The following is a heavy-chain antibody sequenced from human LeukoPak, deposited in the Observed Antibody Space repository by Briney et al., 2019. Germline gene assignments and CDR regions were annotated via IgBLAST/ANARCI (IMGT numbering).Heavy chain of an antibody. D-gene: IGHD1-7*01. V-gene: IGHV3-21*01. J-gene: IGHJ3*02. CDR2: ISSSSSYI. CDR3: ARDSRNWNYVVSTFDI. CDR1: GFTFSSYS. Sequence: GGSLRLSCAASGFTFSSYSMNWVRQAPGKGLEWVSSISSSSSYIYYADSVKGRFTISRDNAKNSLYLQVNSLRAEDTAVYYCARDSRNWNYVVSTFDIWGQGTMVTVSS.